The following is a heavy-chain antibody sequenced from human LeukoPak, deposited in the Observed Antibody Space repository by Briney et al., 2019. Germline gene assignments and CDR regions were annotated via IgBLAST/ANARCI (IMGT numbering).Heavy chain of an antibody. J-gene: IGHJ5*02. Sequence: SETLSLTCTVSGGSISSYYWSWIRQPPGKGLEWIGYIYTSGSTNYNPSLKSRVTISVDTSKNQFSLKLSSVTAADTAVYYCARQPAAGWFDPWGQGTLVTVSS. D-gene: IGHD6-13*01. CDR3: ARQPAAGWFDP. V-gene: IGHV4-4*09. CDR2: IYTSGST. CDR1: GGSISSYY.